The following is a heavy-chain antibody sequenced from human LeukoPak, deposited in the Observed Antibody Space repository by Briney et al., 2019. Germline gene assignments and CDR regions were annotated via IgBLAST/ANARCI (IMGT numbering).Heavy chain of an antibody. Sequence: PGGSLRLSCAASRFTFGGYGMSWLRQAPGKGLEWVSSISGSGGSTHYADSVKGRFTISRDNSKNALFLQMNSLRAEDTAVYYCAKDLYPLVGATHYFDYWGQGTLVTVSS. D-gene: IGHD1-26*01. V-gene: IGHV3-23*01. CDR3: AKDLYPLVGATHYFDY. J-gene: IGHJ4*02. CDR1: RFTFGGYG. CDR2: ISGSGGST.